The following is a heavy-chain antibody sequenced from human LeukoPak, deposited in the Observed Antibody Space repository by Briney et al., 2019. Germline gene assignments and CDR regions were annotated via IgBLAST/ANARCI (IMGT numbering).Heavy chain of an antibody. V-gene: IGHV4-59*01. D-gene: IGHD6-19*01. CDR2: IYYSGST. Sequence: SETLSLTCTVSGGSISSYYWSWIRQPPGKGLEWIGYIYYSGSTNYNPSLKSRVTISVDTSKNQFSLKLSSVTAADTAVYYCASVRGYSSGWYASGFDPWGQGTLVTVSS. CDR3: ASVRGYSSGWYASGFDP. CDR1: GGSISSYY. J-gene: IGHJ5*02.